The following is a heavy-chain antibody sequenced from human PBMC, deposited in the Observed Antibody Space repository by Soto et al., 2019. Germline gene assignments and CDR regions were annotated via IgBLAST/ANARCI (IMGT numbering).Heavy chain of an antibody. V-gene: IGHV4-31*03. CDR3: ARASGDIVAVPPRGGYWFDP. CDR2: IYYSGST. J-gene: IGHJ5*02. D-gene: IGHD2-2*01. Sequence: TLSLTCTVSGCSISSGGYYWSWIRQHPGKGLEWIGYIYYSGSTYYNPSLKSRVTISVDTSKNQFSLKLSSVTAADTAVYYCARASGDIVAVPPRGGYWFDPWGQGTLVTVSS. CDR1: GCSISSGGYY.